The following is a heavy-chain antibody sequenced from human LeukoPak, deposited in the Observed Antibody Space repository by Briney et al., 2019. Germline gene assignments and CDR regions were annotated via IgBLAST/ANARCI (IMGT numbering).Heavy chain of an antibody. D-gene: IGHD3-16*02. V-gene: IGHV3-23*01. CDR2: ISGSGGST. CDR1: GFTFSSYA. J-gene: IGHJ6*03. Sequence: GASLQISCAASGFTFSSYAMSWVRQAPGKGLEWVSAISGSGGSTYYADSVKGRFTISRDNSKNTLYLQMNSLRAEDTAVYYCAKDRGYDYVWGSYRSPYYYMDVWGKGTTVTVSS. CDR3: AKDRGYDYVWGSYRSPYYYMDV.